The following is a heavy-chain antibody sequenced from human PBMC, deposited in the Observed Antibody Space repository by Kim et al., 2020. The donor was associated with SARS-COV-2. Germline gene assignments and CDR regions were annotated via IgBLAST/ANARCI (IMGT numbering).Heavy chain of an antibody. J-gene: IGHJ3*02. D-gene: IGHD1-26*01. V-gene: IGHV3-7*01. Sequence: VDSVKGRFTISRDNAKNSLLFQRNSLRAEDTAIYYCARSRDILGDGAFDSWGQGTMVTVSS. CDR3: ARSRDILGDGAFDS.